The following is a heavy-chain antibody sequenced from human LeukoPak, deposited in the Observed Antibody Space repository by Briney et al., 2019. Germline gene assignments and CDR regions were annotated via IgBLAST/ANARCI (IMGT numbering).Heavy chain of an antibody. CDR1: GFTFDDYA. CDR2: INSDGSST. V-gene: IGHV3-74*01. J-gene: IGHJ5*02. Sequence: GGSLRLTCAASGFTFDDYAMHWVRQAPGKGLVWVSRINSDGSSTSYADSVKGRFTISRDNAKNTLYLQMNSLRAEDTAVYYCARVSSSTTNWFDPWGQGTLVTVSS. D-gene: IGHD6-13*01. CDR3: ARVSSSTTNWFDP.